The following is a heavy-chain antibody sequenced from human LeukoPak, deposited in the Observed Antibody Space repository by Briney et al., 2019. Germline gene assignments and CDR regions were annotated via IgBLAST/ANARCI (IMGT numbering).Heavy chain of an antibody. CDR2: INPNSGGT. CDR1: GYTFTGYY. Sequence: GAPVKGSCKASGYTFTGYYMHWGGQAPGQGIERMGWINPNSGGTIYAQNFQGRVTMTRDTSISTAYMELSRLRSDDTAVYYCARVLRGIAAAGTRWFDPWGQGTLVTVSS. J-gene: IGHJ5*02. D-gene: IGHD6-13*01. CDR3: ARVLRGIAAAGTRWFDP. V-gene: IGHV1-2*02.